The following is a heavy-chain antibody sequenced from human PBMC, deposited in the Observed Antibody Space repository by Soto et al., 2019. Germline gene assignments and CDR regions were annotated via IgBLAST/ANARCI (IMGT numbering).Heavy chain of an antibody. CDR1: GFTFNDYY. CDR2: IGTSSSYT. J-gene: IGHJ3*02. V-gene: IGHV3-11*05. Sequence: QVQLVESGGGLVKPGGSLRLSCAASGFTFNDYYMSWIRQAPGKGLEWVSYIGTSSSYTNYADSVKGRFTISRDNAKNSLYLQMNSLRAEDTAVYYCARDADILTGSDAFDIWGQGTMVTVSS. CDR3: ARDADILTGSDAFDI. D-gene: IGHD3-9*01.